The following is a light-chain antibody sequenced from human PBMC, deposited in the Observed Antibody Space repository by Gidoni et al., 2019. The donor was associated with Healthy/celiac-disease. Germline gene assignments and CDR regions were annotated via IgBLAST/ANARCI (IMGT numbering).Light chain of an antibody. V-gene: IGKV1-33*01. Sequence: EIQITQSPSSLSASVGDRVTITCQASQDISNYLNWYQQKPGTAPKLLIYDASNLETGVPSRFSGSGSGTDFTFTISSLQPEDIATYYCQQYDNLRVFXGXTKVEIK. CDR3: QQYDNLRV. CDR2: DAS. J-gene: IGKJ4*01. CDR1: QDISNY.